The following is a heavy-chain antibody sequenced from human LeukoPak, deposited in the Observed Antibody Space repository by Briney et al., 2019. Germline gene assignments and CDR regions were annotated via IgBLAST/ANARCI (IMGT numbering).Heavy chain of an antibody. V-gene: IGHV3-21*01. CDR3: ARDAYSGSQDY. Sequence: GGSLRLSCAASGFTLSSYSMNWVRQAPGKGLEWVSSISSSSSYIYHADSVKGRFTISRDNAKNSLYLQMNSLRAEDTAVYYCARDAYSGSQDYWGQGTLVTVSS. J-gene: IGHJ4*02. CDR1: GFTLSSYS. D-gene: IGHD1-26*01. CDR2: ISSSSSYI.